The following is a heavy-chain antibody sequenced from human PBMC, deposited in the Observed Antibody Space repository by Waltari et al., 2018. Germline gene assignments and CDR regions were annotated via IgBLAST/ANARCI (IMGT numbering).Heavy chain of an antibody. V-gene: IGHV4-59*11. J-gene: IGHJ4*02. CDR1: GGSISSHY. D-gene: IGHD3-10*01. CDR3: AREGPFRALDY. CDR2: IYYSGST. Sequence: QVQLQESGPGLVKPSETLSLTCTVSGGSISSHYWSWIRQPPGKGLEWIGYIYYSGSTNYNPPLKSRVTISVDTSKNQFSLKLSSVTAADTAVYYCAREGPFRALDYWGQGTLVTVSS.